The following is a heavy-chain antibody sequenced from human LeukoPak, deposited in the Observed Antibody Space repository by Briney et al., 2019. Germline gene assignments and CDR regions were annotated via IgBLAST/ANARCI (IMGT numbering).Heavy chain of an antibody. J-gene: IGHJ4*02. V-gene: IGHV3-64*01. D-gene: IGHD3-16*01. Sequence: GGSLRLSCAASGFTFSSYAMHWVRQAPGKGLEYVSAISSNGGATYYANSVKGRFTISRDNSKHTLYLQMGSLRAEDMAVYYCARSRAVFGPDRYFDYWGQGTLVTVSS. CDR1: GFTFSSYA. CDR3: ARSRAVFGPDRYFDY. CDR2: ISSNGGAT.